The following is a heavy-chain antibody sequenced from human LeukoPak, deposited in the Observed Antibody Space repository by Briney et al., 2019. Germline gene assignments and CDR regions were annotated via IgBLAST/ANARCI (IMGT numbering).Heavy chain of an antibody. CDR3: ARFWGIAVAGSYYFDY. Sequence: GESLKISCKGSGYSFTSYWIGWVRQMPGKGLEWMGIIYPGDSDTRYSPSFQGQVTISADKSISTAYLQWSSLKASDTAMYYCARFWGIAVAGSYYFDYWGQGTLVTVSS. V-gene: IGHV5-51*01. D-gene: IGHD6-19*01. CDR1: GYSFTSYW. J-gene: IGHJ4*02. CDR2: IYPGDSDT.